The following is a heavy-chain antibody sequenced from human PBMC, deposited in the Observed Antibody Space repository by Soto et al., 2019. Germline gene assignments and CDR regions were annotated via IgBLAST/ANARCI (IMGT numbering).Heavy chain of an antibody. D-gene: IGHD3-16*01. V-gene: IGHV3-23*01. Sequence: EGQLLESGGGLVQPGGSLRLSCAASGFTFSSYAMTWVRQAPGKGLEWVSSISGSGISTYYADSVKGRFTISRDNSQNTLYLQMNSLRAEDAAVYYCAKSAGSNAYYPNDYWGQGTLVTVSS. J-gene: IGHJ4*02. CDR2: ISGSGIST. CDR3: AKSAGSNAYYPNDY. CDR1: GFTFSSYA.